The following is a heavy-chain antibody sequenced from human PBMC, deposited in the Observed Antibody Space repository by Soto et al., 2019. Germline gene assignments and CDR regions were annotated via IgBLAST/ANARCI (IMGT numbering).Heavy chain of an antibody. V-gene: IGHV3-11*01. D-gene: IGHD3-22*01. CDR2: ISSGGTTI. CDR1: GFTFSDYY. CDR3: ATKGGGYYFQFDP. J-gene: IGHJ5*02. Sequence: QVQLVESGGGFVKPGGSLRLSCAASGFTFSDYYMSWIRQSPGKGLEWVSYISSGGTTIYYADSVKGRFTISRDDAKNPLFLPMNSLRPEDTAVYFCATKGGGYYFQFDPWGQGTLVTVSS.